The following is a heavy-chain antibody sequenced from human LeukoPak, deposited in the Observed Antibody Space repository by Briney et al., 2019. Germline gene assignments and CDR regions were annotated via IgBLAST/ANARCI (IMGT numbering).Heavy chain of an antibody. D-gene: IGHD2-15*01. V-gene: IGHV3-21*04. CDR2: ISSSSSYI. Sequence: PGGSLRLSCAASGFTFSSYSMNWVRQAPGKGLEWVSSISSSSSYIYYADSVKGRFTISRDNAKNSLYLQMNSLRAEDTAVYYCAKDNAIIVVVVAATHFDYWGQGTLVTVSS. CDR1: GFTFSSYS. CDR3: AKDNAIIVVVVAATHFDY. J-gene: IGHJ4*02.